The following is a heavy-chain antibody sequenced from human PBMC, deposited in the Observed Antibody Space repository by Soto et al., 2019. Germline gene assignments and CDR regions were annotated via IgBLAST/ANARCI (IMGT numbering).Heavy chain of an antibody. CDR1: GCTFTRYA. J-gene: IGHJ4*02. CDR2: IYPGESDP. CDR3: ARRAFLPEGYSPNYFDS. V-gene: IGHV5-51*01. Sequence: PXESLKISCEGSGCTFTRYAIGWVRQMPGKGLEWMGIIYPGESDPRYSPSFQGQVTISADKSINTACLQWGSLKASDTAIYYCARRAFLPEGYSPNYFDSSGQGTLVTVSS. D-gene: IGHD3-22*01.